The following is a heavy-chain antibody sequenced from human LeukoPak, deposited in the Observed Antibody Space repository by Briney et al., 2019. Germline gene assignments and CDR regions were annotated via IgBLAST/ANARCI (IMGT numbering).Heavy chain of an antibody. J-gene: IGHJ4*02. V-gene: IGHV1-2*02. CDR3: ARGYSYATPYFDY. D-gene: IGHD5-18*01. CDR1: GYTFTGYY. CDR2: INPNSGGT. Sequence: GASVKVSCKASGYTFTGYYMHWVRQAAGQGLEWMGWINPNSGGTNYAQKFQGRVTMTRATSISTAYMELSRLRSDDTAVYYCARGYSYATPYFDYWGQGTLVTVSS.